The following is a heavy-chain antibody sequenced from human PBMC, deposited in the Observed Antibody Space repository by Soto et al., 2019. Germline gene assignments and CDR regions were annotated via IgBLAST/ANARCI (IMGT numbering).Heavy chain of an antibody. D-gene: IGHD3-16*01. Sequence: GGSLRLSCAASGFTFSSYSMNWVRQAPGKGLEWVSSISSSSSYIYYADSVKGRFTISRDNAKNSLYLQMNSLRAEDTAVYYCASNWGEAAFDIWGQGTMVTVSS. CDR2: ISSSSSYI. CDR1: GFTFSSYS. V-gene: IGHV3-21*01. CDR3: ASNWGEAAFDI. J-gene: IGHJ3*02.